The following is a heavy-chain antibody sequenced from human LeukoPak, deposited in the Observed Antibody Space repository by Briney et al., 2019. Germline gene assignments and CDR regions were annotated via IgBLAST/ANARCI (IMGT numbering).Heavy chain of an antibody. CDR2: IKEDGSEK. V-gene: IGHV3-7*01. Sequence: QPGGSLRLSCVASGFSVSSDWMRWVRQTPGKGLEWVASIKEDGSEKRYVDSVKGRFTISRDNAKNSLYLQMNSLRPEDTAVYYCASRMGATQTWGQGTLVTVSS. J-gene: IGHJ4*02. CDR3: ASRMGATQT. CDR1: GFSVSSDW. D-gene: IGHD1-26*01.